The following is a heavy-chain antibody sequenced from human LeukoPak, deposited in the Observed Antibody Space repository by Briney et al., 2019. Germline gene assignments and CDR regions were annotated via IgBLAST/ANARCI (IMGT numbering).Heavy chain of an antibody. D-gene: IGHD3-22*01. Sequence: PSETLSLTCTVSGGSISSSSYYWGWIRQPPGKGLEWIGSIYYSGSTYYNPSLKSRVTISVDTSKNQFSLKLSSVTAADTAVYYCARDYGSGYCTYWGQGTLVTVSS. CDR2: IYYSGST. CDR1: GGSISSSSYY. CDR3: ARDYGSGYCTY. V-gene: IGHV4-39*07. J-gene: IGHJ4*02.